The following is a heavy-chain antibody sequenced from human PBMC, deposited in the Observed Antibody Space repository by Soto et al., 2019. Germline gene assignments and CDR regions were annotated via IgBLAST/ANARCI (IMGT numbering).Heavy chain of an antibody. CDR2: INPNSGGT. D-gene: IGHD2-15*01. Sequence: ASVKVSCKASGYTFTGYYMHWVRQAPGQGLEWMGWINPNSGGTNYAQKFQGWVTMTRDTSISTAYMELSRLRSDDTAVYYCARGVFSGCSCYSSSAFYIWGRGTMVTVS. V-gene: IGHV1-2*04. CDR3: ARGVFSGCSCYSSSAFYI. J-gene: IGHJ3*02. CDR1: GYTFTGYY.